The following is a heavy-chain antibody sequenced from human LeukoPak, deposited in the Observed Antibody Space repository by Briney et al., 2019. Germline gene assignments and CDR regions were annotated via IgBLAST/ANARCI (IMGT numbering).Heavy chain of an antibody. CDR3: ARAVYYDSSARRYYMDV. CDR2: MNPNSGNT. D-gene: IGHD3-22*01. V-gene: IGHV1-8*03. CDR1: GYTFTSYD. Sequence: ASVKVSCKASGYTFTSYDINWVRQATGQGLEWMGWMNPNSGNTGYAQKFQGRVTITRNTSISTAYMELSSLRSEDTAVYYCARAVYYDSSARRYYMDVWGKGTTVTVSS. J-gene: IGHJ6*03.